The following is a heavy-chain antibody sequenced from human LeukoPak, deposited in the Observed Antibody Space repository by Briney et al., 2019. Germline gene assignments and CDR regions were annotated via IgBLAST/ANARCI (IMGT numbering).Heavy chain of an antibody. V-gene: IGHV1-69*06. CDR3: ARAYCSSTSCLADAFDI. CDR2: IIPIFGTA. D-gene: IGHD2-2*01. J-gene: IGHJ3*02. CDR1: GGTFSSYA. Sequence: SVKVSCKASGGTFSSYAISWVRQAPGQGLEWMGGIIPIFGTANYAQKFQGRVTITADKSTSTAYMELCGLRSEDTAVYYCARAYCSSTSCLADAFDIWGQGTMVTVSS.